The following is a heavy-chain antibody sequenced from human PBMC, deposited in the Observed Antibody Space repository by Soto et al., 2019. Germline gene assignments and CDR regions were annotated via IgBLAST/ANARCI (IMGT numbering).Heavy chain of an antibody. Sequence: EVQVLESGGGLVQPGGSLRLSCEPSGFTFSNYAMSWVRQAPGKGLEWVSAISGRGDSTYYADSVKGRFSISRDNSAHTLYLQMTSLRAEDTAVYYCAKEVRKELLYYYYGMDVWGQGTTVTVSS. J-gene: IGHJ6*02. CDR1: GFTFSNYA. D-gene: IGHD1-7*01. CDR2: ISGRGDST. V-gene: IGHV3-23*01. CDR3: AKEVRKELLYYYYGMDV.